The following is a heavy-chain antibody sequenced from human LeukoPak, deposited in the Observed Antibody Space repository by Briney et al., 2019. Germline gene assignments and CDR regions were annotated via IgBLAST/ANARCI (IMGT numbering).Heavy chain of an antibody. CDR2: IRSSTSYL. CDR3: ARRAGAYSHPYDY. Sequence: GGSLRLSCAASGFTFSSYGMHWVRQAPGKGLEWVASIRSSTSYLYYADSLKGRFTLSRDNAKNSVFLQMNSLRAEDTAVYYCARRAGAYSHPYDYWGQGTLVTVSS. V-gene: IGHV3-21*04. J-gene: IGHJ4*02. D-gene: IGHD4/OR15-4a*01. CDR1: GFTFSSYG.